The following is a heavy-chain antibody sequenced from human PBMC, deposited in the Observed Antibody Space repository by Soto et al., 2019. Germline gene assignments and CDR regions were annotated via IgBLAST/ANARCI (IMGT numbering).Heavy chain of an antibody. J-gene: IGHJ4*02. CDR1: GYTFTSYA. V-gene: IGHV1-18*01. Sequence: QVQVVQSGAEVKKPGASVKVSCTASGYTFTSYAISWVRQAPGQGLEWMGRLSAYNGNTNYAQRLQGRVTMTTETSTRTGYMELRSLRSDDTAVYYCARVYGGYSFDYWGQGSLVTVFS. D-gene: IGHD3-16*01. CDR2: LSAYNGNT. CDR3: ARVYGGYSFDY.